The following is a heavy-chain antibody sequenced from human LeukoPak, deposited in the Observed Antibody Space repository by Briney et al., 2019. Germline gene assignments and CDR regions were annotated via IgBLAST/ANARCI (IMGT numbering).Heavy chain of an antibody. CDR2: IIPILGTA. CDR3: ARDFGIAVAGTAYYYYYMDV. J-gene: IGHJ6*03. Sequence: ASVKVSCKASGGTFSNYGISWVRQAPGQGLEWMGGIIPILGTANYAQKFQGRVTLTADKSTSTAYMELSRLRSDDTAVHYCARDFGIAVAGTAYYYYYMDVWGKGTTVTISS. CDR1: GGTFSNYG. D-gene: IGHD6-19*01. V-gene: IGHV1-69*10.